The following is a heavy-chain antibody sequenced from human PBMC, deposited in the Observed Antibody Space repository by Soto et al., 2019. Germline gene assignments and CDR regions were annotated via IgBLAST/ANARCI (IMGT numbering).Heavy chain of an antibody. D-gene: IGHD3-10*01. Sequence: QITLKESGPTQVKPTQTLTLTCSFSGFSLNTDGEGVGWVRQPPGEALEWLALIYWDDDERYSPSLKTRLTNTQNPAKTQVVLIMTNMDPVDTATYYCAHSRNLITEDAQVGDFDYWGQGTLVTVSS. CDR2: IYWDDDE. CDR1: GFSLNTDGEG. J-gene: IGHJ4*02. CDR3: AHSRNLITEDAQVGDFDY. V-gene: IGHV2-5*02.